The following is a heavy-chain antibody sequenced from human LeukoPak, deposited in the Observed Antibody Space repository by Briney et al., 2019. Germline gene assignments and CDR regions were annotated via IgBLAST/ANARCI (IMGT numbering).Heavy chain of an antibody. Sequence: GGSLRLSCAASGFTVSSNYMSWVRQAPGKGLEWVSAISGSGGSTYYADSVKGRFTISRDNSKNTPYLQMNSLRAEDTAVYYCAKGGLYCSSTSCTRKEARSPYYFDYWGQGTLVTVSS. V-gene: IGHV3-23*01. CDR2: ISGSGGST. D-gene: IGHD2-2*01. J-gene: IGHJ4*02. CDR3: AKGGLYCSSTSCTRKEARSPYYFDY. CDR1: GFTVSSNY.